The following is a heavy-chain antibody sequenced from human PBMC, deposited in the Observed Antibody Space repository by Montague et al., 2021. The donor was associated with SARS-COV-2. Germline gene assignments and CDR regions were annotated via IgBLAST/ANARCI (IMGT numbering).Heavy chain of an antibody. V-gene: IGHV4-39*01. Sequence: SETLSLTCNVSGDSITNTRYFWGWIRQPPGKALEWIGSIYHNGKTYYNPSPERRALLSVDTSKNQFSLRLSSVIASDTAVYYCAVELNYFFDYWGQGFLASVSS. CDR1: GDSITNTRYF. CDR3: AVELNYFFDY. J-gene: IGHJ4*02. D-gene: IGHD1-7*01. CDR2: IYHNGKT.